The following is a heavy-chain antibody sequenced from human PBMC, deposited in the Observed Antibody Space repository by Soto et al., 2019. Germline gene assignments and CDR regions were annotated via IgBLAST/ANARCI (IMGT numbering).Heavy chain of an antibody. Sequence: GGSLRLSCAASGFTFSSYSMNWVRQAPGKGLEWVSSISSSSSYIYYADSVKGRFTISRDNAKNSLYLQMNSLRAEDTAVYYCASNAPTRFMITFGGVNGPPLPPPLCWGQGTLVTVSS. CDR1: GFTFSSYS. CDR3: ASNAPTRFMITFGGVNGPPLPPPLC. CDR2: ISSSSSYI. J-gene: IGHJ4*02. V-gene: IGHV3-21*01. D-gene: IGHD3-16*01.